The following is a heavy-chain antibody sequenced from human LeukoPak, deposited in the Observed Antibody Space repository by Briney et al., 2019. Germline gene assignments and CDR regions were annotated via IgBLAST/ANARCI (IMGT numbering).Heavy chain of an antibody. V-gene: IGHV3-21*01. CDR2: ISSSSSYI. J-gene: IGHJ6*02. CDR1: GFTFSSYS. Sequence: PGGSLRLSCAASGFTFSSYSMNWVRQAPGKGLEWVSSISSSSSYIYYADSVKGRFTISRDNAKNSLYLQMNSLRAEDTAVYYCARGRFDWLSYYHYYGMDVWGQGTTVTVSS. D-gene: IGHD3-9*01. CDR3: ARGRFDWLSYYHYYGMDV.